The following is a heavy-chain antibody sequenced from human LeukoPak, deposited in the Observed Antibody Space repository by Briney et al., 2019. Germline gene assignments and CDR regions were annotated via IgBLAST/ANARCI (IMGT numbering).Heavy chain of an antibody. Sequence: GGSLRLSCAASGFTFSSYAMSWVRQAPGKGLEWVSGISGSGGSTYYADSVKGRFTISRDNSKSTLYLQMNSLRAEDTAVYYCAKAREYCSGGSCLYYFDYWGQGTLVTVSS. CDR2: ISGSGGST. D-gene: IGHD2-15*01. V-gene: IGHV3-23*01. CDR1: GFTFSSYA. J-gene: IGHJ4*02. CDR3: AKAREYCSGGSCLYYFDY.